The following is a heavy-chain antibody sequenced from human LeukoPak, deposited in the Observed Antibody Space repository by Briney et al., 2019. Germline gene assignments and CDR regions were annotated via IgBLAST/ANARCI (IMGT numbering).Heavy chain of an antibody. J-gene: IGHJ5*02. Sequence: GGSLRLSCVGSGFTFSSYAINWVRQAPGKGLEWVSSISSNNNIYYADSVKGRFTISRDNAKNPLSLQMNSLRGEDTAVYYCGREDCNNVRCYGASDAWGQGALVTVSS. CDR3: GREDCNNVRCYGASDA. CDR1: GFTFSSYA. D-gene: IGHD2-2*01. V-gene: IGHV3-69-1*01. CDR2: ISSNNNI.